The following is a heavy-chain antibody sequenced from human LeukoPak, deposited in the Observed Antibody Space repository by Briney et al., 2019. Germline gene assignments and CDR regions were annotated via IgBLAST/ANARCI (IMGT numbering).Heavy chain of an antibody. CDR2: INPSGGST. CDR1: GYTFTSYY. Sequence: ASVKVSCKASGYTFTSYYMHWVRQAPGQGLEWMGIINPSGGSTSYAQKFQGRVSMTTDTSTNTTYMEVRSLRSDDTAVYYCARDQPFGGTNNYDYWGQGSLVTVSS. D-gene: IGHD3-16*01. CDR3: ARDQPFGGTNNYDY. V-gene: IGHV1-46*01. J-gene: IGHJ4*02.